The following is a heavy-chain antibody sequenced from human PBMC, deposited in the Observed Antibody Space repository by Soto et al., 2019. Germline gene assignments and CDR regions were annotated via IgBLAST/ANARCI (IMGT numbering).Heavy chain of an antibody. CDR3: AGSLDDYGDYVRSYYFDY. V-gene: IGHV1-69*02. CDR2: IIPILGIA. D-gene: IGHD4-17*01. J-gene: IGHJ4*02. Sequence: SVKVSCKASGGTFSSYTISWVRQAPGQGLEWMGRIIPILGIANYAQKFQGRVTITADKSTSTAYMELSSLRSEDTAVYYCAGSLDDYGDYVRSYYFDYRGQGTLVTVSS. CDR1: GGTFSSYT.